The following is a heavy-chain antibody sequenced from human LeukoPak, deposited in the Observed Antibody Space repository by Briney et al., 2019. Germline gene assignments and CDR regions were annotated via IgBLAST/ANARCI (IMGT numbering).Heavy chain of an antibody. CDR3: ARDRSGTYWAYYNWFDP. V-gene: IGHV1-8*01. Sequence: GASVKVSCKASGYTFTCYDINWVRQATGQGLEWMGWMNPNSGNAGYAQKFQGRVTMTRNTSISTAHMELSNLRPEDTAVYYCARDRSGTYWAYYNWFDPWGQGTLVTVSS. D-gene: IGHD3-10*01. CDR2: MNPNSGNA. CDR1: GYTFTCYD. J-gene: IGHJ5*02.